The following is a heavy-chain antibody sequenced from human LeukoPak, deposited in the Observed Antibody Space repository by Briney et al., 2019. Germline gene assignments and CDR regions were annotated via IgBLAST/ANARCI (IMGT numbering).Heavy chain of an antibody. CDR3: ARSSSSLNHDAFDI. Sequence: QPGRSLRLSCAASGFTFDDYAMHWVRQAPGKGLEGVSGISWNSGSIGYADSVKGRFTISRDNAKNSLYLQMNSLRAEDMVLYYCARSSSSLNHDAFDIWGQGTMVTVSS. D-gene: IGHD6-13*01. CDR2: ISWNSGSI. J-gene: IGHJ3*02. V-gene: IGHV3-9*03. CDR1: GFTFDDYA.